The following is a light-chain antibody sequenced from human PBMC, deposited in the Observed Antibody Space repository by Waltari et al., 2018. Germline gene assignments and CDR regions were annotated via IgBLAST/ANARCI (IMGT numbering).Light chain of an antibody. CDR2: KVS. CDR3: QQYNSDSWT. V-gene: IGKV1-5*03. Sequence: DIRMTQSPSTLSASVGDRITITCRASQSVSTWLAWFQQKPGKAPNLLIYKVSNLESGVPSRFSGGGSGTEFTLTISSLQPDDFATYYCQQYNSDSWTFGQGTKVEI. J-gene: IGKJ1*01. CDR1: QSVSTW.